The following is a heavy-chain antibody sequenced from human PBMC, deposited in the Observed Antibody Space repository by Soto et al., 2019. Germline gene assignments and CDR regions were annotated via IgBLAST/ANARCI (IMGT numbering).Heavy chain of an antibody. CDR2: IIPIFGTA. J-gene: IGHJ4*02. D-gene: IGHD2-21*02. Sequence: ASVKVSCKASGVTFSSYAISWVRQAPGQGLEWMGGIIPIFGTANYAQKFQGRVTITADESTSTAYMELSSLRSEDTAVYYCARAQLYCGGDCYGGRFDYWGQGTLVTVSS. CDR3: ARAQLYCGGDCYGGRFDY. V-gene: IGHV1-69*13. CDR1: GVTFSSYA.